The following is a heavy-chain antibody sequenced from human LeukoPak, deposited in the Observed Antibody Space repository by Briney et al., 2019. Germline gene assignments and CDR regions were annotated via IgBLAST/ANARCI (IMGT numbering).Heavy chain of an antibody. CDR3: AKDFGQRTAAIGY. CDR2: ISWNSGSI. D-gene: IGHD2-2*01. V-gene: IGHV3-9*01. J-gene: IGHJ4*02. Sequence: GGSLRLSCAASGFTFDDYAMHWVRQAPGKGLEWVSGISWNSGSIGYADSVKGRFTISRDNDKTSLYLQMNSLRTEDTAVYYCAKDFGQRTAAIGYWGQGTLVTVSS. CDR1: GFTFDDYA.